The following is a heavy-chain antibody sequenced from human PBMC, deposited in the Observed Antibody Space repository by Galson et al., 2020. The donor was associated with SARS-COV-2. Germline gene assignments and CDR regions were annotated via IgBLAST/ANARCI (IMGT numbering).Heavy chain of an antibody. CDR3: ARGDFDDYHFEYYFDY. V-gene: IGHV3-66*01. CDR1: GFTVSTNY. Sequence: GESLKISCAASGFTVSTNYMGWVRQAPGKGLEWVSLFYSGGTTNYADSVKGRFTISRDNSKNTLNLQMNNLRAEDTAVYYCARGDFDDYHFEYYFDYWGQGPWSPSPQ. D-gene: IGHD4-17*01. CDR2: FYSGGTT. J-gene: IGHJ4*02.